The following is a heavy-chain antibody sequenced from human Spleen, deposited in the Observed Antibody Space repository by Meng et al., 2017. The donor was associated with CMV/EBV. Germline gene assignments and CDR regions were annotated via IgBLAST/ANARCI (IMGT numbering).Heavy chain of an antibody. CDR3: ARENGGWDYGDAFDI. V-gene: IGHV4-39*07. CDR2: INHSGST. CDR1: GGSISSSSYY. Sequence: SETLSLTCTVSGGSISSSSYYWGWIRQPPGKGLEWIGEINHSGSTNYNPSLKSRVTISVDTSKNQFSLKLSSVTAADTAVYYCARENGGWDYGDAFDIWGQGTMVTVSS. J-gene: IGHJ3*02. D-gene: IGHD4-17*01.